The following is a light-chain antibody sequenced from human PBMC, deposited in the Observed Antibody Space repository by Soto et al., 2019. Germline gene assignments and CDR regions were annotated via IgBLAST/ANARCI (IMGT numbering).Light chain of an antibody. CDR3: MQSLQAPWT. Sequence: DIVMTQSPLSLPVTPGEPASISCRSSQSLLHSNGYNFLDWYLQKPGQSPHLLIYLGSNRASGVPDRVNGSGSGTDFTLKISRVEAEDVGVYYCMQSLQAPWTFGQGTKVEIK. V-gene: IGKV2-28*01. CDR1: QSLLHSNGYNF. J-gene: IGKJ1*01. CDR2: LGS.